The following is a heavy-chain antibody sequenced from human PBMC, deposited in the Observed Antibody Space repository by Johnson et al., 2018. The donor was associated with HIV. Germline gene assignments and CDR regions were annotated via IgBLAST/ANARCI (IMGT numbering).Heavy chain of an antibody. CDR1: GFTFSDYY. CDR3: ARGDGGSTDAFDI. D-gene: IGHD3-16*01. V-gene: IGHV3-66*01. CDR2: MYSGGST. J-gene: IGHJ3*02. Sequence: VQLVESGGGLVKPGGSLRLSCAASGFTFSDYYMSWIRQAPGKGLEWVSVMYSGGSTYYADSVKGRFAISRDNSKNTLYLQMNSLRTEDTAVYYRARGDGGSTDAFDIWGQGTMVTVSS.